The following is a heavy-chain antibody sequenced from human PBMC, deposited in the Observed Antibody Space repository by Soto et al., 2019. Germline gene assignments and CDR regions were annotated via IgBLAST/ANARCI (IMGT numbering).Heavy chain of an antibody. J-gene: IGHJ4*02. CDR2: ITGNSVIT. CDR3: HGYGY. Sequence: PGGSLRLSCAASGFTFSPYSMTWVRQAPGKGLEWLSSITGNSVITHYADSVRGRFTISRDNSKNTLYLQMDSLRAEDTAVYYCHGYGYWGQGTLVTVSS. D-gene: IGHD5-12*01. CDR1: GFTFSPYS. V-gene: IGHV3-23*01.